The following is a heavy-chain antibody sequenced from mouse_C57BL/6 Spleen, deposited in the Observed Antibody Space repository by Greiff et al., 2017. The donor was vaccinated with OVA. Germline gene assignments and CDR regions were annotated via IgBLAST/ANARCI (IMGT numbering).Heavy chain of an antibody. CDR2: IRSKSNNYAT. V-gene: IGHV10-1*01. CDR1: GFSFNTYA. J-gene: IGHJ4*01. Sequence: EVQLVESGGGLVPPKGSLKLSCAASGFSFNTYAMNWVRQAPGTGLEWVARIRSKSNNYATYYADSVKDRFTISRDDSESMLYLQMNNVKTEDTTMYYCVRHYYGSSDYAMDYWGQGTSVTVSS. CDR3: VRHYYGSSDYAMDY. D-gene: IGHD1-1*01.